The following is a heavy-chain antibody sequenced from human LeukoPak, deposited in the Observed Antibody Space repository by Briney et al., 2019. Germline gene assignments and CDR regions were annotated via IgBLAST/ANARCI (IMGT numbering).Heavy chain of an antibody. CDR1: GFTFSSYA. V-gene: IGHV3-30*04. D-gene: IGHD3-22*01. CDR3: ARPDYYDSSGYEDY. Sequence: GGSLRLSCAASGFTFSSYAMHWVRQAPGKGLEWVAVISYDGSNKYYADSVKGRFTISRDNAKNSLYLQMNSLRAEDTAVYYCARPDYYDSSGYEDYWGQGTLVTVSS. CDR2: ISYDGSNK. J-gene: IGHJ4*02.